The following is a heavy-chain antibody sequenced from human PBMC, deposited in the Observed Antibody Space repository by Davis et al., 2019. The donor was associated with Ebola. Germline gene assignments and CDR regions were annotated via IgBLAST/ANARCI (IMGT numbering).Heavy chain of an antibody. D-gene: IGHD5-24*01. Sequence: GESLKISCAASGFTFSSYAMSWVRQAPGKGLEWVSAISGSGGSTYYADSVKGRFTISRDNSKNTLYLQMNSLRAEDTAVYYCAKYSGRDGYNPGWYFDLWGRGTLVTVSS. CDR2: ISGSGGST. CDR3: AKYSGRDGYNPGWYFDL. V-gene: IGHV3-23*01. CDR1: GFTFSSYA. J-gene: IGHJ2*01.